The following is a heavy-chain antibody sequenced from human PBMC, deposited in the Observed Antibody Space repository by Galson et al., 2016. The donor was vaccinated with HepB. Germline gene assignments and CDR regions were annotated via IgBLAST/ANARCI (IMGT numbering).Heavy chain of an antibody. D-gene: IGHD6-19*01. CDR2: ITGDGSKE. V-gene: IGHV3-7*01. J-gene: IGHJ3*01. CDR3: ARDDSKYINGWYDAFDF. Sequence: SLRLSCAASGFTFSNYWMTWVRQAPGKGLEWVANITGDGSKENYLDSVKGRFTISRDNAKNSLCLQMNSLRAEDTAVYYCARDDSKYINGWYDAFDFWGQGTMVTVSS. CDR1: GFTFSNYW.